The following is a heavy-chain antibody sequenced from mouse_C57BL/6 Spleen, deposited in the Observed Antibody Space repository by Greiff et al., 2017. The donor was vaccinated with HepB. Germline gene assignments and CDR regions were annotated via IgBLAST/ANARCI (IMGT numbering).Heavy chain of an antibody. D-gene: IGHD1-1*01. J-gene: IGHJ4*01. CDR3: ARDYGSLPMDY. V-gene: IGHV1-42*01. CDR2: INPSTGGT. CDR1: GYSFTGYY. Sequence: EVQLQQSGPELVKPGASVKISCKASGYSFTGYYMNWVKQSPEKSLEWIGEINPSTGGTTYNQKFKAKATLTVDKSSSTAYMQLKSLTSEDSAVYYCARDYGSLPMDYWGQGTSVTVSS.